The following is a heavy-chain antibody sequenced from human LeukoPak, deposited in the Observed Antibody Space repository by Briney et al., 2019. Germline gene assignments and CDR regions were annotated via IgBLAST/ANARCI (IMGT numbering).Heavy chain of an antibody. D-gene: IGHD3-22*01. Sequence: SETLSLTCTVSGGSISSSSYYWGWIRQPPGKGLEWIGSIYYSGSTYYNPSLKSRDTIAVDTSKNQFSLKLSSVTAADTAVYYWGRDLIGVYYPVKSSQHGGQGPLVTVS. CDR1: GGSISSSSYY. CDR3: GRDLIGVYYPVKSSQH. CDR2: IYYSGST. J-gene: IGHJ1*01. V-gene: IGHV4-39*02.